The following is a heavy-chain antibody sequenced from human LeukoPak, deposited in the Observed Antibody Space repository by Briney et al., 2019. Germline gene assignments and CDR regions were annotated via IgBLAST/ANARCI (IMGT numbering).Heavy chain of an antibody. Sequence: SETLSLTCAVYGGSFSGYYWSWIRQPPGKGLEWIGEINHSGSTNCNPSLKSRVTISVDTSKNQFSLKLSSVTAADTAVYYCARGLYYYDSSGYYCGNWFDPWGQGTLVTVSS. CDR2: INHSGST. J-gene: IGHJ5*02. D-gene: IGHD3-22*01. V-gene: IGHV4-34*01. CDR1: GGSFSGYY. CDR3: ARGLYYYDSSGYYCGNWFDP.